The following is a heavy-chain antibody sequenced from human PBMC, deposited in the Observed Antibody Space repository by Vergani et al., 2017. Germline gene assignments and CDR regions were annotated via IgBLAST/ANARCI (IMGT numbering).Heavy chain of an antibody. CDR2: INPSGGST. J-gene: IGHJ4*02. CDR3: ARAGSVYDYSYFDY. V-gene: IGHV1-69*11. Sequence: QVHLVQSGAEVKKPGSSVKVSCKTSGGAFSAYGLDWVRQAPGQGLEWMGRINPSGGSTSYAQKFQGRVTITAAESTSTVYMELINLRSEDTAVYYCARAGSVYDYSYFDYWGQGTLVTVSS. CDR1: GGAFSAYG. D-gene: IGHD5/OR15-5a*01.